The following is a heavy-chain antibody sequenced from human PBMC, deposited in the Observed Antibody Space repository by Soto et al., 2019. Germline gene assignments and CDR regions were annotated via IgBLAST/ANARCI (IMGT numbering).Heavy chain of an antibody. CDR3: AREGIQLPYYYGMDV. Sequence: QVQLVQSGSELKKPGASVKVSCEASGYTFTSYAMNWVRQAPGQRLEWMGWINTNTGNPTYAQGFTGRFVFSLDTSVSTANLQICSLKAEDTGVYYCAREGIQLPYYYGMDVWGQGTTVTVSS. J-gene: IGHJ6*02. CDR2: INTNTGNP. D-gene: IGHD5-18*01. CDR1: GYTFTSYA. V-gene: IGHV7-4-1*01.